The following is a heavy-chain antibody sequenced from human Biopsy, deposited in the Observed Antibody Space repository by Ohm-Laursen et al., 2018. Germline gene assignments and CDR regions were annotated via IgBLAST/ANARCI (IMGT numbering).Heavy chain of an antibody. Sequence: SLSLSFPASGFTLSGYAMNWVRQAPGQGLAWVSASSDIGSSTFYSDSVQGWLIISRDNSKETLYLQMNSLRAEDTAIYYCSKDQPDLAVVVAAHWYFDLWGRGTLVTVSS. CDR1: GFTLSGYA. D-gene: IGHD2-15*01. J-gene: IGHJ2*01. CDR3: SKDQPDLAVVVAAHWYFDL. CDR2: SSDIGSST. V-gene: IGHV3-23*01.